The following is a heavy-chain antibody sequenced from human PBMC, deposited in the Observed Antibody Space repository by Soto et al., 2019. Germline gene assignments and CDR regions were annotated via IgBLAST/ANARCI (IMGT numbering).Heavy chain of an antibody. J-gene: IGHJ4*02. D-gene: IGHD6-6*01. CDR3: ARDPKVSGSSQTRPDF. V-gene: IGHV4-34*01. CDR1: SGSFSGYY. CDR2: ISQSGNT. Sequence: KPSETLSLTCSIYSGSFSGYYWSWIRQPPGKGLEWIGEISQSGNTNYSPSLKSRVSISIDTSKKQFSLNLASVSAADTAVYYCARDPKVSGSSQTRPDFWGQGTMVTVSS.